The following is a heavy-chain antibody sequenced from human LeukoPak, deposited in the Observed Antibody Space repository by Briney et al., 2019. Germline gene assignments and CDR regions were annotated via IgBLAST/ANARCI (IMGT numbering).Heavy chain of an antibody. V-gene: IGHV1-46*01. Sequence: GASVKVSCKASGNTFSIYNMHWVRQAPGQGLEWMGIINPSGGTSYAQKFQGRVTITRDTSVSTAYMELSSLRSEDTAVYYCARIDYSNAFDIWGQGTVVTVSS. CDR2: INPSGGT. D-gene: IGHD4-11*01. CDR3: ARIDYSNAFDI. J-gene: IGHJ3*02. CDR1: GNTFSIYN.